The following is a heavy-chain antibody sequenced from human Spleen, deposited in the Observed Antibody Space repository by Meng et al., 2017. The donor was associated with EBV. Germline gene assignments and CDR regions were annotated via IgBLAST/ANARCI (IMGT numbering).Heavy chain of an antibody. CDR1: GGSISSSSYY. CDR3: ASQGHCSSTSCYVGWFDP. V-gene: IGHV4-39*01. Sequence: QRQESGPGLVKPWETLSLTCTVSGGSISSSSYYWGWIRQPPGKGLEWIGSIYYSGSTYYNPSLKSRVTISVDTSKNQFSLKLSSVTAADTAVYYCASQGHCSSTSCYVGWFDPWGQGTLVTVSS. J-gene: IGHJ5*02. CDR2: IYYSGST. D-gene: IGHD2-2*01.